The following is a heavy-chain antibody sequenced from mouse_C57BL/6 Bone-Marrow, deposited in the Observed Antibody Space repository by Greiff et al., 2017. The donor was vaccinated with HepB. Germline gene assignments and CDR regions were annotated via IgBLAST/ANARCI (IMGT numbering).Heavy chain of an antibody. CDR3: SKYPYGYDCAWFAY. CDR2: IDPANGNT. CDR1: GFNIKNTY. Sequence: EVKLQQSVAELVRPGASVKLSCTASGFNIKNTYMPWVKQRPEQGLEWIGRIDPANGNTKYAPKFQGKATITADTSSNTAYLQLSSLTSEDTSIYYCSKYPYGYDCAWFAYWGQGTPVTVSA. J-gene: IGHJ3*01. V-gene: IGHV14-3*01. D-gene: IGHD2-2*01.